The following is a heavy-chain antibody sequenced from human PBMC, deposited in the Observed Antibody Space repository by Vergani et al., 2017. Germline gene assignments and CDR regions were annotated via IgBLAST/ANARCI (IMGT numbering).Heavy chain of an antibody. CDR1: GFTFSSYG. V-gene: IGHV3-30*02. CDR2: IRYDGSNK. CDR3: ARERRQLGTPEGYFDL. Sequence: VQLVESGGGVVQPGRSLRLSCAASGFTFSSYGMHWVRQAPGKGLEWVAFIRYDGSNKYYADSVKGRFTISRDNSKNTLYLQMNSMRAEDTAVYYCARERRQLGTPEGYFDLWGRGTLVTVSS. D-gene: IGHD7-27*01. J-gene: IGHJ2*01.